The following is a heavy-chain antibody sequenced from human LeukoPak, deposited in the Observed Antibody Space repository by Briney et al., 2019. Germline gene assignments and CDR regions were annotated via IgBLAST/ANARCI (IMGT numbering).Heavy chain of an antibody. V-gene: IGHV4-59*08. CDR2: IYYSGST. J-gene: IGHJ3*01. CDR1: GCSISSYY. D-gene: IGHD3-10*01. CDR3: ARTMVRGVPLHP. Sequence: SETLSLTCTVSGCSISSYYWSWIRQPPGKGLEWIGYIYYSGSTNYNPSLKSRVTISVDTSKNQFSLKLSSVTAADTAVYYCARTMVRGVPLHPWGQGTMVTVSS.